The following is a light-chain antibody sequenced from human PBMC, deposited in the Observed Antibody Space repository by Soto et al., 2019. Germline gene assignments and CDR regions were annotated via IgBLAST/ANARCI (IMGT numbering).Light chain of an antibody. V-gene: IGKV1-5*03. CDR2: KAS. CDR3: QQYNSYSRT. J-gene: IGKJ1*01. Sequence: DIQMTQSPSTLSASVGDRVTITCRASQSISSWLAWYQQKPGKAPKLLIYKASSLESGVPSRFSGSGCGTEFTLTISNLQPDDFATYYCQQYNSYSRTFGQGTKVEIK. CDR1: QSISSW.